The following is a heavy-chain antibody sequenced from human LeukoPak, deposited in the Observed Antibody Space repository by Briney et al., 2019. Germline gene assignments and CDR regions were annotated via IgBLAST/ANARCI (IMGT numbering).Heavy chain of an antibody. CDR2: IWYDGSNK. CDR1: GFTFSSYG. Sequence: GRSLRLSCAASGFTFSSYGMHWVRQAPGKGLEWVAVIWYDGSNKYYADSVKGRFTISRDNSKNTLYLQMNSLRVEDTAIYFCAKDQKATYGSGSAEEGDYWGQGTLVTVSS. CDR3: AKDQKATYGSGSAEEGDY. D-gene: IGHD3-10*01. J-gene: IGHJ4*02. V-gene: IGHV3-33*06.